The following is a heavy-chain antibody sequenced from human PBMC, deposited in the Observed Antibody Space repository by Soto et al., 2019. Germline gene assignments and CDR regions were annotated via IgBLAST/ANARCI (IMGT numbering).Heavy chain of an antibody. CDR2: IWYDGSNK. J-gene: IGHJ6*02. V-gene: IGHV3-33*01. D-gene: IGHD3-10*01. Sequence: GGSLRLSCAASGFTFSSYGMHWVRQAPGKGLEWVAVIWYDGSNKYYADSVKGRFTISRDNSKNTLYLQMNSLRAEDTAVYYCARTLRRYYYGSGSYYNEDYYYYGMDVWGQGTTVTVSS. CDR1: GFTFSSYG. CDR3: ARTLRRYYYGSGSYYNEDYYYYGMDV.